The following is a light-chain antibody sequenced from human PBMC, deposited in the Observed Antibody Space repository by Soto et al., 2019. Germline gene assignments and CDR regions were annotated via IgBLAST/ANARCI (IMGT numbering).Light chain of an antibody. J-gene: IGLJ3*02. CDR1: STDRNHYKY. CDR3: CSYTSSSIRV. Sequence: QSALTQPASVSGSPGQSITISCTGTSTDRNHYKYVSWHQQHPGKAPKLIIYEVSRRPSGVSDRFSGSKSGNTASLTISGLQAEDEADYYCCSYTSSSIRVFGGGTKLTVL. CDR2: EVS. V-gene: IGLV2-14*01.